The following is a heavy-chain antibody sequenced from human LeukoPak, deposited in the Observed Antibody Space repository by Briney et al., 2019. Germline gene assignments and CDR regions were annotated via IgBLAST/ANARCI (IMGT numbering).Heavy chain of an antibody. D-gene: IGHD3-22*01. Sequence: PSETLSLTCTVSGGSISSGDYYWSWIRQPPGKGLEWIGYIYYSGSTYYNPSLKSRVTISVDTSKNQFSLKLSSVTAADTAVYYCARDLIYYYESSGYEYYYGMDVWGQGTTVTVSS. CDR3: ARDLIYYYESSGYEYYYGMDV. CDR1: GGSISSGDYY. CDR2: IYYSGST. J-gene: IGHJ6*02. V-gene: IGHV4-30-4*01.